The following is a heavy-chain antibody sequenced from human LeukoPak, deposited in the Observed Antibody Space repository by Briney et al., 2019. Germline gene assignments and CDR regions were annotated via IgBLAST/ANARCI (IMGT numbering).Heavy chain of an antibody. V-gene: IGHV3-30-3*01. CDR2: ISYDGSNK. Sequence: GGSLRFSCAASGFTFSSYAMHWVRQAPGKGLEWVAVISYDGSNKYYADSVKGRFTISRDNSKNTLYLQMNSLRAEDTAVYYCARVRYSGSYFDYWGQGTLVTVSS. J-gene: IGHJ4*02. D-gene: IGHD1-26*01. CDR3: ARVRYSGSYFDY. CDR1: GFTFSSYA.